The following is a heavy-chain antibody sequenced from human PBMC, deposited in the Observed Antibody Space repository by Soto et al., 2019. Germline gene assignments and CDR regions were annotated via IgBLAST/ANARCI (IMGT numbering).Heavy chain of an antibody. V-gene: IGHV3-30*18. D-gene: IGHD3-22*01. Sequence: QVQLVESGGGVVQPGRSLRLSCAASGFTFSSYGMHWVGQAPGKGLEWVAVISYDGSNKYYADSVKGRFTISRDNSKNALYLQMNSLRAEDKAVYYCAKGVEGLGNYYDSSGYTPLGYWGQGTLVTVSS. CDR1: GFTFSSYG. CDR3: AKGVEGLGNYYDSSGYTPLGY. J-gene: IGHJ4*02. CDR2: ISYDGSNK.